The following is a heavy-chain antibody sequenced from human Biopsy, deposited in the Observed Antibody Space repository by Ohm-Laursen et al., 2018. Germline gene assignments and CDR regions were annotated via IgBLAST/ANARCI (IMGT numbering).Heavy chain of an antibody. J-gene: IGHJ6*02. CDR1: GASITSYY. Sequence: SDTLSLTCTVSGASITSYYWSWIRQPAGKGLEWIGHTYKGGNTNHNPSLKSRVSTSVDTSKNQLSLTLRSVTGADTAVYYCARDLPSSYYYAMDVWGQGTTVTVSS. CDR3: ARDLPSSYYYAMDV. V-gene: IGHV4-4*07. CDR2: TYKGGNT.